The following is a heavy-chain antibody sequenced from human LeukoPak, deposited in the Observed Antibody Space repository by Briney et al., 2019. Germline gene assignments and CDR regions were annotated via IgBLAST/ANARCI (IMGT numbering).Heavy chain of an antibody. V-gene: IGHV4-4*07. CDR2: IYTSGST. CDR3: ARMSYFGVEYYYYMDV. D-gene: IGHD1-26*01. Sequence: PSETLSLTCTVSGGSISSYYWSWNRQPAGKGLEWIGRIYTSGSTNYNPSLKSRVTMSVDTSKNQFSLKLSSVTAADTAVYYCARMSYFGVEYYYYMDVWGKGTTVTVSS. J-gene: IGHJ6*03. CDR1: GGSISSYY.